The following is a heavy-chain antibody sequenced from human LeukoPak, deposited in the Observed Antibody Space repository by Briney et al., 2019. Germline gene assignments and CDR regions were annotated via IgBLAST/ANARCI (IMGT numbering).Heavy chain of an antibody. J-gene: IGHJ3*02. D-gene: IGHD6-19*01. Sequence: KTGGSLRLSCTASGFTFGDYAMSWVRQAPGKGLEWAASISSSSSYIHYADSVKGRFTISRDNAKNSLYLLMNSLRAEDTALYYCARVRIAVASGAFDMWGQGTMVTVSS. CDR3: ARVRIAVASGAFDM. V-gene: IGHV3-21*01. CDR1: GFTFGDYA. CDR2: ISSSSSYI.